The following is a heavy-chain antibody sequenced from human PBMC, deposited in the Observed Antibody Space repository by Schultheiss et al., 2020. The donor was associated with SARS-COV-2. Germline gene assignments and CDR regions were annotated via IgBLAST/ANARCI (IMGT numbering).Heavy chain of an antibody. CDR1: GGTFSSYA. J-gene: IGHJ4*02. V-gene: IGHV1-69*13. Sequence: SVKVSCKASGGTFSSYAISWVRQAPGKGLEWMGGIIPSFGTANYAQTFQGRVTITADESTSTAYMELSSLRSEDTAVYYCARGGMWDYDFGSGISHSDYWGQGTLVTVSS. CDR3: ARGGMWDYDFGSGISHSDY. D-gene: IGHD3-3*01. CDR2: IIPSFGTA.